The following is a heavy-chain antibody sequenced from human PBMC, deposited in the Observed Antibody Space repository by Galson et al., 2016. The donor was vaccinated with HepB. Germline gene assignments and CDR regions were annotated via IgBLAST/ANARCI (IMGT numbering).Heavy chain of an antibody. D-gene: IGHD3-9*01. CDR1: GYIFISYG. Sequence: SVKVSCKASGYIFISYGINWVRQAPGQGLEWMGWISPYNGNTNYAQNVQGRVTLTSDTSTSTAYMELRSLRSDDTAVYYCAKERAHYDVLTGYLPYFDSWGQGTRVSVSS. CDR2: ISPYNGNT. V-gene: IGHV1-18*01. J-gene: IGHJ4*02. CDR3: AKERAHYDVLTGYLPYFDS.